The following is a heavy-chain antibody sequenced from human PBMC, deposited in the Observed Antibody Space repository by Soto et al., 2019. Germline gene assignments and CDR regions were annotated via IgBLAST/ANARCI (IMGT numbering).Heavy chain of an antibody. D-gene: IGHD1-26*01. V-gene: IGHV4-39*01. J-gene: IGHJ4*02. CDR2: IYYNGNT. CDR3: ARRLGAMTNYYFDY. Sequence: SETLSLTCTVSGGSISRSPYYWAWIRQPPGKGLQWIGNIYYNGNTFYNPSLKSRVTISVDTSKNQFSLKLSSVTAADTAVYYCARRLGAMTNYYFDYWGQGTLVTVSS. CDR1: GGSISRSPYY.